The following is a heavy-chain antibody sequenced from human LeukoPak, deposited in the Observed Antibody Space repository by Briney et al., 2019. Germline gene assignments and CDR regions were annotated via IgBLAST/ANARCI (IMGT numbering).Heavy chain of an antibody. CDR1: GFTVSTYW. CDR3: ARVNGYIDSPDY. Sequence: GGSLRLSCAASGFTVSTYWMNWVRQAPGKGLEWVSSISSSSSYIYYADSVKGRFTISRDNAKNSLYLQMNSLRAEDTAVYYCARVNGYIDSPDYWGQGTLVTVSS. V-gene: IGHV3-21*01. CDR2: ISSSSSYI. J-gene: IGHJ4*02. D-gene: IGHD5-24*01.